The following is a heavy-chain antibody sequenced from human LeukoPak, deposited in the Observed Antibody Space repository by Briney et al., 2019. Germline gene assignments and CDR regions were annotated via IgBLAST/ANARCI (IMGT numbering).Heavy chain of an antibody. CDR1: GGSISSSNW. Sequence: NPSETLSLTCAVSGGSISSSNWWSWVRQSPGKGLEWIGKITHSGSTKYNPSLKSRVTISIDTSNNQFSLKVSSVTAADTAVYYCARGEGYSYSDDYYFFYMDVWGKGTTVTVSS. V-gene: IGHV4-4*02. D-gene: IGHD5-18*01. CDR3: ARGEGYSYSDDYYFFYMDV. J-gene: IGHJ6*03. CDR2: ITHSGST.